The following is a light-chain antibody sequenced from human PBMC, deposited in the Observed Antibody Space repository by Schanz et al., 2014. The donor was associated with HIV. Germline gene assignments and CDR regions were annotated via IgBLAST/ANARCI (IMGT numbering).Light chain of an antibody. CDR2: ANN. CDR1: SSNIGAGYD. V-gene: IGLV1-40*01. CDR3: QSYDSGLRGVV. Sequence: QSVLTQAPSVSGAPGQRVTISCTGSSSNIGAGYDVPWYQQLPGTAPKLLIYANNDRPSGVPDRFSGSKSAGTSASLTITGLQADDEADYYCQSYDSGLRGVVFGGGTKLTVL. J-gene: IGLJ2*01.